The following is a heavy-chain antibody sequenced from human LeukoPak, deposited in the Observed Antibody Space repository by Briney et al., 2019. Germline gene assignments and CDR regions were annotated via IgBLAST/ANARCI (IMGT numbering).Heavy chain of an antibody. CDR1: GFSLYYYA. Sequence: GGSLRLSCAASGFSLYYYAMRWVRQAPGKGLEWLSEISGGGENTNYADSVKGRFTISRDNSKDTLFLHMSSLRVEDTAVYYCTTSWPKVREGDQWGQGTLVTVS. J-gene: IGHJ4*02. CDR2: ISGGGENT. CDR3: TTSWPKVREGDQ. D-gene: IGHD3-16*01. V-gene: IGHV3-23*01.